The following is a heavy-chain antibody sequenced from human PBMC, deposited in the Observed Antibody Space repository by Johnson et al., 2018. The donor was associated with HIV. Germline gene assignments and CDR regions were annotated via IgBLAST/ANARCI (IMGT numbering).Heavy chain of an antibody. Sequence: VQLVESGGGLIQPGGSLRLSCAASGFIVSSNYMSWVRQAPGKGLEWVSVVYSDGITFYADSVKGRFTISRDKFKNTRYLQMNSLRAEDTALYYCASSRDGYKGDNAFDIWGQGTMVTVSS. CDR3: ASSRDGYKGDNAFDI. V-gene: IGHV3-53*01. J-gene: IGHJ3*02. CDR1: GFIVSSNY. CDR2: VYSDGIT. D-gene: IGHD5-24*01.